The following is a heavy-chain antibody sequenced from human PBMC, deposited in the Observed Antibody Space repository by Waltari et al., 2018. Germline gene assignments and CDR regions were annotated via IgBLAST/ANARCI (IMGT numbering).Heavy chain of an antibody. V-gene: IGHV3-23*01. CDR2: ITGSGDDT. Sequence: EVQLLGSGGGLVQPGGSLRLSCPASVFTFNSYPMMWFRQAPGRRLEWVSSITGSGDDTNYADSMKGHFSISRDNSKNTLYLQMNSLRAEDTAVYYCASRAAVDSSGLSWFDPWGQGTLVTVSS. CDR3: ASRAAVDSSGLSWFDP. D-gene: IGHD6-13*01. J-gene: IGHJ5*02. CDR1: VFTFNSYP.